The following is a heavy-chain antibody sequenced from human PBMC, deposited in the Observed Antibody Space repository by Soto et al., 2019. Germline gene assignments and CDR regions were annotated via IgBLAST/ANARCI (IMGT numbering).Heavy chain of an antibody. CDR2: IKPSGGST. CDR1: GYTFTSYY. D-gene: IGHD2-15*01. CDR3: ARDGGEGIVVVVAASYGMDV. V-gene: IGHV1-46*01. J-gene: IGHJ6*02. Sequence: ASVKVSCKASGYTFTSYYMPWVRQAPGQRLEWMGKIKPSGGSTSYAQKFQGRVTMTRDTSTSTVYMELSSLRSEDTAVYYCARDGGEGIVVVVAASYGMDVWGQGTTVTVSS.